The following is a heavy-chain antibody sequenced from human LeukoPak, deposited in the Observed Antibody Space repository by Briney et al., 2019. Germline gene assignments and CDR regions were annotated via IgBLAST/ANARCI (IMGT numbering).Heavy chain of an antibody. CDR1: GFTFTDYS. D-gene: IGHD2-2*01. CDR2: ISSDSGHI. CDR3: ARYSSTSSYDY. V-gene: IGHV3-21*01. Sequence: GGSLTLSCAAAGFTFTDYSMNWVRQAPGKGLEWVSTISSDSGHIYYADSVKGRFTISRDNAENSLYLQINSLRAEDTAVYYCARYSSTSSYDYWGQGTLVTVSS. J-gene: IGHJ4*02.